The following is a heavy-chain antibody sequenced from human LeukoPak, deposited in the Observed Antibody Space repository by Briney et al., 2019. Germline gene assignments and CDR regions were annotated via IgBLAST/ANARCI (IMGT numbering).Heavy chain of an antibody. CDR3: ARDLTSGYVPPHFDY. Sequence: SQTLSLTCAISGDSVSSSSAAWNWIRQSPSRGLEWLGRTYYRSEWYDEYAVSVKSRITINPDTSKNQFSLQLNSVTPEDTAVYYCARDLTSGYVPPHFDYWGQGTLVTVSS. J-gene: IGHJ4*02. D-gene: IGHD5-12*01. CDR2: TYYRSEWYD. V-gene: IGHV6-1*01. CDR1: GDSVSSSSAA.